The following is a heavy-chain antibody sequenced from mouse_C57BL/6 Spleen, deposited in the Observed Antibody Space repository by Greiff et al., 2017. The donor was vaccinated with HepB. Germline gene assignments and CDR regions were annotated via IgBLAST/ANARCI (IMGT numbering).Heavy chain of an antibody. V-gene: IGHV2-2*01. CDR3: ARGGYDLYYFDY. Sequence: VQLQQSGPGLVQPSQSLSITCTVSGFSLTSYGVHWVRQSPGKGLEWLGVIWSGGSTDYNAAFISRLSISKDNSKSQVFFKMNSLQADDTAIYYCARGGYDLYYFDYWGQGTTLTVSS. D-gene: IGHD2-2*01. J-gene: IGHJ2*01. CDR1: GFSLTSYG. CDR2: IWSGGST.